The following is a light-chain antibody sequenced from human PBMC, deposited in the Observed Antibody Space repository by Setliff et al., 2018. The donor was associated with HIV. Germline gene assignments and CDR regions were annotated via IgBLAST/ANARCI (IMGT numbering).Light chain of an antibody. CDR2: DVT. J-gene: IGLJ1*01. CDR3: CSYAGSAYV. CDR1: SSDVGGYNY. Sequence: QSVLTQPPSASGSPGQSVTISCTGTSSDVGGYNYVSWYQQHPGKAPKLMIYDVTKRPSGVPDRFSGSKSGNTASLTISGLQAEDEADYYCCSYAGSAYVFGTGTKVTVL. V-gene: IGLV2-11*01.